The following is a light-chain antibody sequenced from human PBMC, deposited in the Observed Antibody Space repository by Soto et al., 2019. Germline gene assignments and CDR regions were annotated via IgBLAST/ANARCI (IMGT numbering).Light chain of an antibody. CDR1: QDIGNF. CDR2: GAS. V-gene: IGKV1-12*01. J-gene: IGKJ1*01. CDR3: LQTSTFPRT. Sequence: DLQMPPSPSSVSASVVSRSTLTGLASQDIGNFLAWYQQTPGKAPRLLIHGASSLSREIPSRFSGGGTGTHFTLTISGLQPEDLATYFCLQTSTFPRTFGQGTKVDIK.